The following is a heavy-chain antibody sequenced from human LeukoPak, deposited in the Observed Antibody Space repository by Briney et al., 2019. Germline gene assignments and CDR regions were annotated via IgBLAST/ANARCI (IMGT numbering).Heavy chain of an antibody. CDR2: ISSSGTTI. Sequence: GGSLRLSCAASGFTFRTSGMNWVRQAPGKGLEWVSYISSSGTTISYAQSVKGRFTISRDNAKNSLSLQMNSLRAEDTAVYYCARDPYNGSYGDDYYYYMDVWGKGTTVTISS. CDR1: GFTFRTSG. CDR3: ARDPYNGSYGDDYYYYMDV. D-gene: IGHD1-26*01. V-gene: IGHV3-48*04. J-gene: IGHJ6*03.